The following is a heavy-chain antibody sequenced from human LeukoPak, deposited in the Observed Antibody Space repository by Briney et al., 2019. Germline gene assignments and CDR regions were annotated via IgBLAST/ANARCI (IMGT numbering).Heavy chain of an antibody. J-gene: IGHJ4*02. CDR1: GFTFSSYG. Sequence: PGGSLRLSCAASGFTFSSYGMHWVRQAPGKGLEWVSSVTRSSHYIYYADSVKGRFTISRDNAKNSLYLQMNSLRAEDTAVYYCARTRYDGSDYYSLGDYWGQGTLVTVSS. D-gene: IGHD3-22*01. CDR3: ARTRYDGSDYYSLGDY. V-gene: IGHV3-21*01. CDR2: VTRSSHYI.